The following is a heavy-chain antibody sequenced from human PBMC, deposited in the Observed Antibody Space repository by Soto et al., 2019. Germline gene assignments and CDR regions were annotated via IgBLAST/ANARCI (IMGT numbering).Heavy chain of an antibody. Sequence: GASVKVSCKASGYTFTSYGISWVRQAPGQGLEWMGWISAYNGNTNYAQKLQGRVTMTTDTSTSTAYMELRSLRSDDTAVYYCAEHSSSSGGYYYYGMDVWGQGTTVTVSS. J-gene: IGHJ6*02. V-gene: IGHV1-18*01. D-gene: IGHD6-6*01. CDR1: GYTFTSYG. CDR3: AEHSSSSGGYYYYGMDV. CDR2: ISAYNGNT.